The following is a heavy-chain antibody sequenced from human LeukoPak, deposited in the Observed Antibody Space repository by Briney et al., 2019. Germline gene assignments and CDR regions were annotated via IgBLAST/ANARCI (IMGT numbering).Heavy chain of an antibody. D-gene: IGHD5-18*01. CDR1: GGSFSGYY. Sequence: PSETLSLTCAVYGGSFSGYYWSWIRQPPGKGLEWIGEINHSGSTNYSPSLKSRVTISVDTSKNQFSLKLSSVTAADTAMYYCARDSPERGYSYGPLDNYFDYWGQGTLVTVSS. CDR2: INHSGST. J-gene: IGHJ4*02. CDR3: ARDSPERGYSYGPLDNYFDY. V-gene: IGHV4-34*01.